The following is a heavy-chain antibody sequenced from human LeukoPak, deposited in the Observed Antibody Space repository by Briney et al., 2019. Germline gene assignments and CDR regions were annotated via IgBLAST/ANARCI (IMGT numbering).Heavy chain of an antibody. CDR3: AKVSPSGNYYFDY. V-gene: IGHV3-21*04. CDR2: ISSSSSYI. J-gene: IGHJ4*02. CDR1: GFTFSSYS. D-gene: IGHD1-26*01. Sequence: GGSLRLSCAASGFTFSSYSMNWVRQAPGKGLEWVSSISSSSSYIYYADSVEGRFTISRDNSKNTLYLQMNSLRAEDTAVYYCAKVSPSGNYYFDYWGQGTLVTVSS.